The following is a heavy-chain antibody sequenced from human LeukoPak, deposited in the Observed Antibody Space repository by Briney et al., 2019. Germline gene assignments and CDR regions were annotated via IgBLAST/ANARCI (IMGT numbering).Heavy chain of an antibody. J-gene: IGHJ4*02. V-gene: IGHV1-3*01. D-gene: IGHD6-19*01. CDR1: GYTFTSYA. CDR3: ARDVSDIAVAGIFDY. CDR2: INAGNGNT. Sequence: ASVKVSCKASGYTFTSYAMHWVRQAPGQGLEWMGWINAGNGNTKYSQKFQGRVTITRDTSASTAYMELSSLRSEDTAVYYCARDVSDIAVAGIFDYWGQGTLVTVSS.